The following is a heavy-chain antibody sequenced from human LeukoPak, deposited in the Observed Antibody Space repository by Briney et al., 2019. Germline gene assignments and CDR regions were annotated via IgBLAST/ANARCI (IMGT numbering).Heavy chain of an antibody. J-gene: IGHJ5*02. D-gene: IGHD5-24*01. CDR3: ARDNSVRDEAWWFNP. V-gene: IGHV1-46*01. Sequence: ASVKVSCKAFGYTFTSNYMHWVRQAPGQGPEWMGVISPSGGSTTYAQKFQGRVTLTGDMSTSTDYLELSSLRSEDTAVYYCARDNSVRDEAWWFNPWGQGTLVTVFS. CDR2: ISPSGGST. CDR1: GYTFTSNY.